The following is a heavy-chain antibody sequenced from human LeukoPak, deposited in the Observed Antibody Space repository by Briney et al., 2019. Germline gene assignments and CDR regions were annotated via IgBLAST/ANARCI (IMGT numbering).Heavy chain of an antibody. V-gene: IGHV3-74*01. J-gene: IGHJ5*02. Sequence: PGGSLRLSCAASGFTFSSYWMHWVRQAPGKGLVWVSRINSDGSSTSYADSVKGRFTISRDNAKNTLYLQMNSLRAEDTAVYYCARECPAELRYFDWSFNWFDPWGQGTLVTGSS. CDR2: INSDGSST. D-gene: IGHD3-9*01. CDR1: GFTFSSYW. CDR3: ARECPAELRYFDWSFNWFDP.